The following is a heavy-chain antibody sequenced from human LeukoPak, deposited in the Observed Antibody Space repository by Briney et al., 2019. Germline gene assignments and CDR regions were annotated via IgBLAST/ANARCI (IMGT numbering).Heavy chain of an antibody. Sequence: GGSLRLSCAASGFTFSSYWMHWVRQAPGKGLVWVSRINSDGSSTSYADSVKGRFTISRDNAKNTLYLQMNSLRAEDTAVYYCARQHPLTVAPDYWGQGTLVTVSS. D-gene: IGHD4-17*01. J-gene: IGHJ4*02. CDR3: ARQHPLTVAPDY. CDR2: INSDGSST. V-gene: IGHV3-74*01. CDR1: GFTFSSYW.